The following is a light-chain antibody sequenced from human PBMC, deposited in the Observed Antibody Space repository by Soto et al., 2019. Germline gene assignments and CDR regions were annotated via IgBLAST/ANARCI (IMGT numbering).Light chain of an antibody. J-gene: IGLJ2*01. CDR1: SSNIGSNY. CDR3: AAWDDRLSGPV. CDR2: TNN. V-gene: IGLV1-47*02. Sequence: QSVLTQPPSASGTPGPRVTISGSGSSSNIGSNYIYWYQQIPGTAPTIVIYTNNQRPSGVPDRFSGSKSGTSASLAISGLRSEDEAVYYCAAWDDRLSGPVFGGGTQLTVL.